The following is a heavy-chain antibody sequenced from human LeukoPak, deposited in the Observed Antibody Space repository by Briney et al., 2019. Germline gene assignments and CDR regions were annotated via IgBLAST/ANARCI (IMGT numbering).Heavy chain of an antibody. J-gene: IGHJ5*02. CDR2: TIPMFDTA. CDR1: GGTFSSYA. D-gene: IGHD3-22*01. V-gene: IGHV1-69*13. Sequence: SVKVSCKTSGGTFSSYAISWVRQAPGQGLEWMGGTIPMFDTANYAHKFQGRVTITADESTSTTYMELSSLRSEDTAVYYCARDRLYYDSSGYNWFDPWGQGTLVTVSS. CDR3: ARDRLYYDSSGYNWFDP.